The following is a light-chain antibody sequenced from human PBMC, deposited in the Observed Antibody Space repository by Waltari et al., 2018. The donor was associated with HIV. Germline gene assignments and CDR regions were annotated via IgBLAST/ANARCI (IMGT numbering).Light chain of an antibody. CDR3: QQYNNWPPGYT. Sequence: ETVMTQSPATLFVSPGETATLLCRARQSISSDLAWYQQKPGQAPRLLMYDASTRATGIPARFSGSGSGTEFTLTISSLQSEDFAVYDCQQYNNWPPGYTFGQGTKLQIK. V-gene: IGKV3-15*01. CDR2: DAS. CDR1: QSISSD. J-gene: IGKJ2*01.